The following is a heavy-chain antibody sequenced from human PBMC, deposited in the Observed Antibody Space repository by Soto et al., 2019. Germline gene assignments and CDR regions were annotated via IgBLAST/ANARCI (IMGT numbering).Heavy chain of an antibody. V-gene: IGHV3-30*18. J-gene: IGHJ4*02. CDR3: AKEQLAMTVVVADYFDS. CDR1: GFTFSTYG. Sequence: QVQLVESGGGVVQPGKSLRLSCAASGFTFSTYGIHWVRQAPGKGLEWVALISYDGGSKYYGDSVKGRFIISRDNSHNTVSLQMNSLRADYTAVYFCAKEQLAMTVVVADYFDSWGQGTLVTVS. D-gene: IGHD3-22*01. CDR2: ISYDGGSK.